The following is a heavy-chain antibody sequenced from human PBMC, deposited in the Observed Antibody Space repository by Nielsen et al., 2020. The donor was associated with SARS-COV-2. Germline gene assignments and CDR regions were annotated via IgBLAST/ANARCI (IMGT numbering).Heavy chain of an antibody. CDR2: ISTAGDT. Sequence: GESLKISCAASGFTFSSYDIHWVRQATGKGLEWVSTISTAGDTYYPGSVKGRFTVSRENAKNSLYLQMNSLSAGDTAVYYCARAPPSGYHYDFSGNYGSLDYWGQGTLVTVSS. V-gene: IGHV3-13*01. D-gene: IGHD3-22*01. J-gene: IGHJ4*02. CDR1: GFTFSSYD. CDR3: ARAPPSGYHYDFSGNYGSLDY.